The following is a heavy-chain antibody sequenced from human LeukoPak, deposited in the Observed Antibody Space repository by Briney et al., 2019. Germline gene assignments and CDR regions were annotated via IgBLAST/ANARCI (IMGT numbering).Heavy chain of an antibody. J-gene: IGHJ6*02. CDR2: IYYSGST. CDR3: SRVGAMGGYYYYAMDV. V-gene: IGHV4-39*07. Sequence: SETLSLTCSVSGVSISSSSYYWGWIRQPPGKGLEWIGSIYYSGSTYNNPSLKSRVTISVDTSNNQFSLKLSSVTAADTAVYYCSRVGAMGGYYYYAMDVWGQGTTVTVSS. CDR1: GVSISSSSYY. D-gene: IGHD1-26*01.